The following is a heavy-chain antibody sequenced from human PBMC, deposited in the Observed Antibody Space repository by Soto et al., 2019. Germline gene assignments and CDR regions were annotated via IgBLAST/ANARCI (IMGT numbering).Heavy chain of an antibody. CDR1: GYTFTNYW. D-gene: IGHD5-18*01. J-gene: IGHJ6*02. V-gene: IGHV5-51*01. CDR3: ARHGLDTAMFYGMDV. CDR2: IYPGDSDT. Sequence: GESLKISCKGSGYTFTNYWIGWVRQMPGKGPEWMGIIYPGDSDTKYNPSFQGQVTISADKSITTTYLQWSSLKASDTAMYYCARHGLDTAMFYGMDVWGQGTTVTVSS.